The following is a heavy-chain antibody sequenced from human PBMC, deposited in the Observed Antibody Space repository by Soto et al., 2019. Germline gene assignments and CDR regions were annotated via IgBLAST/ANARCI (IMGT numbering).Heavy chain of an antibody. CDR2: IYYSGST. CDR3: ARADPYYYYMDV. CDR1: GGSVSSSDSA. Sequence: SETLSLTCNASGGSVSSSDSAWGWIRQPPGKGLEWIGYIYYSGSTNYIPSLKSRITISVDTSKNQFSLKLSSVTAADTAVYYCARADPYYYYMDVWGKGTTVTVSS. V-gene: IGHV4-61*08. J-gene: IGHJ6*03.